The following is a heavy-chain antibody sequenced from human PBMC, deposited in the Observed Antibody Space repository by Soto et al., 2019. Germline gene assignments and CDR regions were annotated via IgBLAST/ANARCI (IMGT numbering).Heavy chain of an antibody. Sequence: PGGSLRLSCAASGFTFSSYGMHWVRQAPGKGLEWVAVISYDGSNKYYADSVKGRFTISRDNSKNTPYLQMNSLRAEDTAVYYCARHSSGWYLDYWGQGTLVTVSS. CDR3: ARHSSGWYLDY. D-gene: IGHD6-19*01. CDR1: GFTFSSYG. CDR2: ISYDGSNK. J-gene: IGHJ4*02. V-gene: IGHV3-30*03.